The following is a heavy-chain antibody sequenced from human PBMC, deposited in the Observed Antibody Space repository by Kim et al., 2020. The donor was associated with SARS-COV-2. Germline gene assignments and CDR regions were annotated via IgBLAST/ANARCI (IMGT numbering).Heavy chain of an antibody. CDR1: GGSISSSNW. CDR2: IYHNGST. Sequence: SETLSLTCAVSGGSISSSNWWSWVRQPPGKGLEWIGEIYHNGSTNYNPSLKSRVTISVDKSKNQFSLKLSSVTAADTAVYYCARDEYCSGGSCYFGYWGQGTLVTVSS. V-gene: IGHV4-4*02. J-gene: IGHJ4*02. CDR3: ARDEYCSGGSCYFGY. D-gene: IGHD2-15*01.